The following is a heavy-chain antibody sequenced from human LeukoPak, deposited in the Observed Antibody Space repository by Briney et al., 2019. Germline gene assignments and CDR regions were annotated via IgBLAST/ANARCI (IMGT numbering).Heavy chain of an antibody. D-gene: IGHD6-6*01. CDR2: IYTSGST. CDR1: GGSISSGSYY. CDR3: ARASYSSSSLLIDP. V-gene: IGHV4-61*02. Sequence: SQTLSLTCTVSGGSISSGSYYWTWIRQPAGKGLEWIGRIYTSGSTNYNPSLKSRATISLDTSKNQFSLKLTSVTAADAAVYYCARASYSSSSLLIDPWGQGTLVTVSS. J-gene: IGHJ5*02.